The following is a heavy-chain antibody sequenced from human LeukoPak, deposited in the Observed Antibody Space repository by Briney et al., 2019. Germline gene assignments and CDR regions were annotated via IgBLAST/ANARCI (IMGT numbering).Heavy chain of an antibody. CDR2: MNPNSGNT. Sequence: ASVKVSCKASGYTFTSYDINWVRQATGQGLEWMGWMNPNSGNTGYAQKFQGRVTMTRNTSISTAYKELSSLRSEDTAVYYCARVRVITFGGVIVPLGYWGQGTLVTVSS. D-gene: IGHD3-16*02. J-gene: IGHJ4*02. CDR3: ARVRVITFGGVIVPLGY. CDR1: GYTFTSYD. V-gene: IGHV1-8*01.